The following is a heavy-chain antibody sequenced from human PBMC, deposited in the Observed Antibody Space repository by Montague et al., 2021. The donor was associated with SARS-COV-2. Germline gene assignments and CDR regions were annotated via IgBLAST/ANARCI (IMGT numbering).Heavy chain of an antibody. CDR1: GFTFSSYD. J-gene: IGHJ6*02. CDR3: ARGETYYYGSGSYFNLRYYYGMDV. Sequence: SLRLSCAASGFTFSSYDMHWVRQATGKGLEWVSAIGTADDTYYPGSVKGRFTISRENAKNSLYLQMNSLRAGDTAVYYCARGETYYYGSGSYFNLRYYYGMDVWGQGTTVTVSS. D-gene: IGHD3-10*01. CDR2: IGTADDT. V-gene: IGHV3-13*04.